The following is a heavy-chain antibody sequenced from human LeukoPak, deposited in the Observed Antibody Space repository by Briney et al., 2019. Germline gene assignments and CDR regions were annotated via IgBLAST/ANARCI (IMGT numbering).Heavy chain of an antibody. D-gene: IGHD3-16*01. V-gene: IGHV1-18*01. CDR1: GYTFTSYG. CDR2: ISAYNGNT. J-gene: IGHJ6*03. Sequence: ASVKVSCKASGYTFTSYGISWVRQAPGQGLEWMGWISAYNGNTNYAQKLQGRVTMTTDTSTSTAYMELRSLRSEDTAVYYCARDRRATWGVGGGYYMDVWGKGTTVTVSS. CDR3: ARDRRATWGVGGGYYMDV.